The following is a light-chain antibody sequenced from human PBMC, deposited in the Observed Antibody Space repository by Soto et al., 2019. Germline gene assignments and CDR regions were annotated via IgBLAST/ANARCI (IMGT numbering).Light chain of an antibody. Sequence: EVVLTQSAGTLSLSLGERATLSCRASQSVSSSYLAWYQQKPGQAPRLLIYGASSRATGLPDRFSGRGSGTDFTLTISRLEPEDSAVYYCQQYRHSWTFGQGTKVEIK. V-gene: IGKV3-20*01. CDR2: GAS. CDR1: QSVSSSY. J-gene: IGKJ1*01. CDR3: QQYRHSWT.